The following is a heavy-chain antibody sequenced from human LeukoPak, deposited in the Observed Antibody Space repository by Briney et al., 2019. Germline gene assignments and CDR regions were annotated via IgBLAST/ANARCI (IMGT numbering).Heavy chain of an antibody. CDR2: IGSSGSTI. D-gene: IGHD3-22*01. V-gene: IGHV3-48*03. J-gene: IGHJ4*02. Sequence: GGSLRLSCAASGFTFSSYEMNWVRQAPGKGLEWVAYIGSSGSTIYYADSVKGRFTISRDNAKNSLYLQMNSLRAEDTAVYYCARVRARSLDYWGQGTLVTVSS. CDR3: ARVRARSLDY. CDR1: GFTFSSYE.